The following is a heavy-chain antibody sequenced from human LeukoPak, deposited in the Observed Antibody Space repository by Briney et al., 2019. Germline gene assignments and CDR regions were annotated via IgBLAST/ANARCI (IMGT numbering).Heavy chain of an antibody. V-gene: IGHV3-23*01. Sequence: GGSLRLSCAASGFTFSSYAMDWIRQAPGKGLEWVSLISGSAGSSYYADSVKGRFTISRDNSRNTLYLQMNTLRAEDTAVYYCAKGSRSGDDYWGQGTLVTVSS. CDR1: GFTFSSYA. D-gene: IGHD3-10*01. CDR3: AKGSRSGDDY. J-gene: IGHJ4*02. CDR2: ISGSAGSS.